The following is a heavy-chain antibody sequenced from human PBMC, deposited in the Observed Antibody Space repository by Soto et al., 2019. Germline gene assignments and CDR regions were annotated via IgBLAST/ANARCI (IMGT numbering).Heavy chain of an antibody. D-gene: IGHD4-17*01. CDR1: GFTFSNAW. J-gene: IGHJ4*02. Sequence: GGSLRLSCAASGFTFSNAWINWVRQAPGKGLEWVSAISGSGGSTYYADSVKGRFTISGDNSKNTLYLQMNSLRAEDTAVYYCAKMTTVTTLDYWGQGTLVTVSS. V-gene: IGHV3-23*01. CDR3: AKMTTVTTLDY. CDR2: ISGSGGST.